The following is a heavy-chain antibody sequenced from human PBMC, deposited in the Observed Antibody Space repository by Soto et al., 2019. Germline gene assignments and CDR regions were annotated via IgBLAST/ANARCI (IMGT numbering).Heavy chain of an antibody. V-gene: IGHV4-59*01. CDR2: IYDSGST. CDR1: GGSISNYY. CDR3: ARARISMVREVIKYNMDV. J-gene: IGHJ6*02. D-gene: IGHD3-10*01. Sequence: PSETLSLTCTVSGGSISNYYWSWIRQPPGKGLEWIGYIYDSGSTNSKPSLQNRVTISVDTSRNQFSLKLRAVTAADTAIYYCARARISMVREVIKYNMDVWGQGTTVTVSS.